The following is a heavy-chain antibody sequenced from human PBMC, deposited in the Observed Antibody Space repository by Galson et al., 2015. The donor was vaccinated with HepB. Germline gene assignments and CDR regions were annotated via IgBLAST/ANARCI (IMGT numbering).Heavy chain of an antibody. CDR3: ARGGYSYGSPYYGMDV. CDR1: GYTFTSYG. J-gene: IGHJ6*02. Sequence: KVSCKASGYTFTSYGISWVRQAPGQGLEWMGWISAYNGNTNYAQKLQGRVTMTTDTSTSTAYMELRSLRSDDTAVYYCARGGYSYGSPYYGMDVWGQGTTVTVSS. CDR2: ISAYNGNT. V-gene: IGHV1-18*01. D-gene: IGHD5-18*01.